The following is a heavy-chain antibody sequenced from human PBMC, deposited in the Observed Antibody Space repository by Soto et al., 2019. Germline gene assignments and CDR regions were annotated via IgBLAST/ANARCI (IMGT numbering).Heavy chain of an antibody. V-gene: IGHV4-34*01. D-gene: IGHD2-21*02. CDR3: ARGIVVVTDTNNWFDP. Sequence: QVQLQQWGAGLLKPSETLSLTCAVYGGSFSGYYWSWIRQPPGKGLEWIGEINHSGSTNYNPSLKSRVTISVDTSKNQFSLKLSSVTAADTAVSYCARGIVVVTDTNNWFDPWGQGTLVTVSS. CDR1: GGSFSGYY. J-gene: IGHJ5*02. CDR2: INHSGST.